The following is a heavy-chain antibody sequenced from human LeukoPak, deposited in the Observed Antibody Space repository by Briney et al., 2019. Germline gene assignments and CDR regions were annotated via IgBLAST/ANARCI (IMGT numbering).Heavy chain of an antibody. CDR3: ARRLRTSRAFDI. V-gene: IGHV4-34*01. D-gene: IGHD2-2*01. J-gene: IGHJ3*02. Sequence: PSETLSLTCAVYGGSFSGYYWSWIRQPPGKGLEWIGEINHSGSTNYNPSLKSRVTISVDTSKNQFSLKLSSVTAADTAVYYCARRLRTSRAFDIWGQGTMVTVSS. CDR2: INHSGST. CDR1: GGSFSGYY.